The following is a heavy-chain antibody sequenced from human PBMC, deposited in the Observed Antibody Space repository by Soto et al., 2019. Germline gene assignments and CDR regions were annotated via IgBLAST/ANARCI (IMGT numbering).Heavy chain of an antibody. CDR3: AKQYYDSRGYYSDLDY. CDR2: ISGSGGST. CDR1: GFTFSSYA. J-gene: IGHJ4*02. V-gene: IGHV3-23*01. D-gene: IGHD3-22*01. Sequence: GGSLRLSCAASGFTFSSYAMSWVRQAPGKGLEWVSAISGSGGSTYYADSVKGLFTISRDNSKNTLYLQMNSLRAEDTAVYYCAKQYYDSRGYYSDLDYWGQGTLVTVSS.